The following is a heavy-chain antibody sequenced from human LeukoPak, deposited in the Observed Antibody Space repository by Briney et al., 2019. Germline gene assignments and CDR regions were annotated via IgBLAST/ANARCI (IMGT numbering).Heavy chain of an antibody. V-gene: IGHV3-21*04. CDR3: AKKKYYYDSSGYHDY. J-gene: IGHJ4*02. Sequence: GGSLRLSCAASGFTFSSYSMNWVRQAPGKGLEWVSSISSSSSYIYYADSVKGRFTISRDNAKNSLYLQMNSLRAEDTAVYYCAKKKYYYDSSGYHDYWGQGTLVTVSS. D-gene: IGHD3-22*01. CDR2: ISSSSSYI. CDR1: GFTFSSYS.